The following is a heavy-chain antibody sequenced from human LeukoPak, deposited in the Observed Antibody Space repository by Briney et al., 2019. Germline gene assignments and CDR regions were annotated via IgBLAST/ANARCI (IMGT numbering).Heavy chain of an antibody. Sequence: GGSLRLSCAASGFTFSSYSMNWVRQAPGKGLEWVSSISSSSSYIYYADSVKGRFTISRDNAKNSLYLQMSSLRAEDTAVYYCARGEYSYGYFDYWGQGTLVTVSS. V-gene: IGHV3-21*01. CDR1: GFTFSSYS. D-gene: IGHD5-18*01. CDR3: ARGEYSYGYFDY. J-gene: IGHJ4*02. CDR2: ISSSSSYI.